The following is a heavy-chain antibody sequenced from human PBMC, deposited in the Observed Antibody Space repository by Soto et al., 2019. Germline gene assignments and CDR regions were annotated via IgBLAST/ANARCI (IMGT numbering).Heavy chain of an antibody. D-gene: IGHD4-17*01. CDR3: AREATVVHDAFDI. J-gene: IGHJ3*02. Sequence: QVQLVQSGAEVKKPGASVKVSCKASGYTFTGYYMHWVRQAPGQGLEWMGWINPNSGGTNYAQKSQGWAXXTXHXCISTAYMALCRLRSDRTAVYYCAREATVVHDAFDIWGKGTMVTVSS. CDR1: GYTFTGYY. CDR2: INPNSGGT. V-gene: IGHV1-2*04.